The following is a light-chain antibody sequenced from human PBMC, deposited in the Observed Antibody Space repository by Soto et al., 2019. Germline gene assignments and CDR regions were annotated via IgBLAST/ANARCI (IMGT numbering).Light chain of an antibody. J-gene: IGLJ2*01. CDR3: CSYAGSYTL. V-gene: IGLV2-11*01. CDR2: DVS. Sequence: QSALTQPRSVSGSPGQSVTISCTGTSSDVGGYNFVSWYQQHPGKAPKLMIYDVSQRPSGVPDRFSASKSGNTASLTISGLQAEDEADYYCCSYAGSYTLFGGATKVTVL. CDR1: SSDVGGYNF.